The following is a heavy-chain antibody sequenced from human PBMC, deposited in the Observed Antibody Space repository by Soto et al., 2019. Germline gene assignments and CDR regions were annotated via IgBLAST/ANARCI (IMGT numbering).Heavy chain of an antibody. CDR2: INWNSDTV. CDR3: VMSNSNDLYYHFES. CDR1: GFNFDDYA. D-gene: IGHD3-22*01. Sequence: GGSLRLSCVASGFNFDDYAMHWVREPPGKGLEWVSGINWNSDTVGYADSVKGRFTVSRDNAKCSLLLQMSSLGPEDTAVYFCVMSNSNDLYYHFESWGQGTPVTVSS. J-gene: IGHJ4*02. V-gene: IGHV3-9*01.